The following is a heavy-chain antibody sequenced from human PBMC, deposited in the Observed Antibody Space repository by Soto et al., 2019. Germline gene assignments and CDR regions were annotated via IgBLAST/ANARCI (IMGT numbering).Heavy chain of an antibody. CDR1: GFSLSTSGVG. D-gene: IGHD2-2*01. V-gene: IGHV2-5*02. Sequence: SGPTLVKPTQTLTLTCTFSGFSLSTSGVGVGWIRQPPGKALEWLALIYWDDDKRYSPSLKSRLTITKDTSKNQVVLTMTNMDPVDTATYYCAHLSVAVPAAHHYYFDYWGQGTLVTVSS. CDR2: IYWDDDK. CDR3: AHLSVAVPAAHHYYFDY. J-gene: IGHJ4*02.